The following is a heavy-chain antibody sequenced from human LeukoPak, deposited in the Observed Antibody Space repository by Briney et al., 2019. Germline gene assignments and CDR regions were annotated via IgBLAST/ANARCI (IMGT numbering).Heavy chain of an antibody. J-gene: IGHJ4*02. CDR1: GGSISSYY. CDR2: IYYSGST. CDR3: ARDYCTNGVCYYFDY. D-gene: IGHD2-8*01. Sequence: SSETLSLTCTVSGGSISSYYWSWIRQPPGKGLEWIGYIYYSGSTYYNPSLKSRVTISVDTSKNQFSLKLSSVTAADTAVYYCARDYCTNGVCYYFDYWGQGTLVTVSS. V-gene: IGHV4-59*12.